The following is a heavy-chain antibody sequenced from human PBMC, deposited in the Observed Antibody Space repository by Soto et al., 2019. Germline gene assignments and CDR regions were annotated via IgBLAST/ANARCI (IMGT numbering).Heavy chain of an antibody. V-gene: IGHV5-10-1*01. CDR3: ARLGDCSGGSCFSRYYYHGMDV. CDR1: GYSLATYW. CDR2: IDPSDSYI. J-gene: IGHJ6*02. Sequence: GESLKISCKSSGYSLATYWITWVRQMPGKGLEWMGRIDPSDSYINYSPSFQGRVTISADKSLNTAYLQWSSLEASDTAMYYCARLGDCSGGSCFSRYYYHGMDVWGQGTTVTVSS. D-gene: IGHD2-15*01.